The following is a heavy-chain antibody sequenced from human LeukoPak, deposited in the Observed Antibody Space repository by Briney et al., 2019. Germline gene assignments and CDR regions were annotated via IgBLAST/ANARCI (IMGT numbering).Heavy chain of an antibody. Sequence: SCAASGFTFSNYGMHWVRQAPGKGLEWVSSISSSSSYIYYADSVKGRFTISRDNAKNSLYLQMNSLRAEDTAVYYCARKSAAPMDVWGKGTTVTVSS. CDR1: GFTFSNYG. V-gene: IGHV3-21*01. CDR2: ISSSSSYI. J-gene: IGHJ6*03. D-gene: IGHD6-13*01. CDR3: ARKSAAPMDV.